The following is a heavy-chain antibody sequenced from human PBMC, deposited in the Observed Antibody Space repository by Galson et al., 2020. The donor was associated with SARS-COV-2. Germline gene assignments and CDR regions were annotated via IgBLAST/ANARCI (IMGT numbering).Heavy chain of an antibody. V-gene: IGHV3-30*18. Sequence: GGSLRLSCAASGFTFSSYGMHWVRQAPGKGLEWVAVISYDGSNKYYADSVKGRFTISRDNSKNTLYLQMNSLRAEDTAVYYCAKGVLVLLWFGGLDYWGQGTLVTVSS. CDR2: ISYDGSNK. J-gene: IGHJ4*02. CDR3: AKGVLVLLWFGGLDY. CDR1: GFTFSSYG. D-gene: IGHD3-10*01.